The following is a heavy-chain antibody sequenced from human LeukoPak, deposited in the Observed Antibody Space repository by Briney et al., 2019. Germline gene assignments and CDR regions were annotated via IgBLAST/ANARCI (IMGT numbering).Heavy chain of an antibody. CDR3: ARVPVGVNRYCSSTSCYSFDY. V-gene: IGHV1-2*02. CDR2: INPNSGGT. Sequence: ASVKVSCKASGYTFTGYYMHWVRQAPGQGLEWMGWINPNSGGTNYAQKSQGRVTMTRDTSISTAYMELSRLRSDDTAVYYCARVPVGVNRYCSSTSCYSFDYWGQGTLVTVSS. J-gene: IGHJ4*02. CDR1: GYTFTGYY. D-gene: IGHD2-2*01.